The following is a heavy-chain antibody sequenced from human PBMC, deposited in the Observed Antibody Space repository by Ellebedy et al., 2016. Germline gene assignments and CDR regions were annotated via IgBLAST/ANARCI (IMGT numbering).Heavy chain of an antibody. Sequence: GGSLRLSCAASGFTFSSYAMSWVRQAPGKGLEWVSAICGSSGSTYYADSVKGRFTISRDNSKNTLYLQMNSLRAEDTAVYYCAKLSGGSCYSPVDYWGQGTLVTVSS. D-gene: IGHD2-15*01. V-gene: IGHV3-23*01. CDR1: GFTFSSYA. CDR2: ICGSSGST. J-gene: IGHJ4*02. CDR3: AKLSGGSCYSPVDY.